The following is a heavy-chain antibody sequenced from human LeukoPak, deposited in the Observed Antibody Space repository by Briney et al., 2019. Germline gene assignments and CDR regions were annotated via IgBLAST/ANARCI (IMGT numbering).Heavy chain of an antibody. D-gene: IGHD2-15*01. CDR3: ARDCSGGSCYDNWFDP. CDR1: GGSISSGSYY. Sequence: SETLSLTCTVSGGSISSGSYYWSWIRQPAGKGLEWIGRIYTSGSTNYNPSLKSRVTMSVDTSKNQFSLKLSSVTAADTAVYYCARDCSGGSCYDNWFDPWGQGTLVTVSS. J-gene: IGHJ5*02. V-gene: IGHV4-61*02. CDR2: IYTSGST.